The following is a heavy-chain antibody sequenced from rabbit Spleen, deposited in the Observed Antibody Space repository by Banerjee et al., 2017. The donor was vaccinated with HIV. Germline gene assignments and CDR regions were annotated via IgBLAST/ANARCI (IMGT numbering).Heavy chain of an antibody. V-gene: IGHV1S43*01. CDR3: ARAIVPWLGLTRLDL. J-gene: IGHJ3*01. D-gene: IGHD4-1*01. CDR2: IATRDGST. Sequence: QQQLEESGGGLVKPEGSLTLTCKASGIDFTNYYNMYWVRQAPGKGLELIAWIATRDGSTWYASWVNGRFTISSDNAQSTVDLKMTSLTAADTATYFCARAIVPWLGLTRLDLWGPGTLVTVS. CDR1: GIDFTNYYN.